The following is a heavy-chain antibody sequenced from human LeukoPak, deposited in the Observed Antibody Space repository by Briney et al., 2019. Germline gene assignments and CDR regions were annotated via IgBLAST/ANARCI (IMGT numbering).Heavy chain of an antibody. D-gene: IGHD6-13*01. J-gene: IGHJ4*02. CDR3: AKEGYSSSWFPFDY. V-gene: IGHV3-23*01. Sequence: GGSLRLSCVASEFTFSSYAMNWVRQAPGKGLEWVSAITGSGGATYYADSVKGRFTISRDNSKNTLYLQLSSLRAEDTAVYYCAKEGYSSSWFPFDYWGQGTLVTVSS. CDR1: EFTFSSYA. CDR2: ITGSGGAT.